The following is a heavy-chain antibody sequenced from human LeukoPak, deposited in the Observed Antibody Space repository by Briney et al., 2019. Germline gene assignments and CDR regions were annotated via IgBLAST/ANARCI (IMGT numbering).Heavy chain of an antibody. J-gene: IGHJ6*02. CDR3: ARVSFSIAGWYYGMDV. CDR1: GFTFSSYG. V-gene: IGHV3-33*01. D-gene: IGHD6-6*01. CDR2: IWYDGSNK. Sequence: GRSLRLSCAASGFTFSSYGMHWVRQAPGKGLEWVAVIWYDGSNKYYADSVKGRFTISRDNSKNTLYLQMNSLRAEDTAVYYCARVSFSIAGWYYGMDVWGQGTTVTVSS.